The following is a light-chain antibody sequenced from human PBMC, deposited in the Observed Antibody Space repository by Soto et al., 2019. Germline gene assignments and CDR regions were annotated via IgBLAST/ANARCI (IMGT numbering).Light chain of an antibody. CDR2: CAS. J-gene: IGKJ1*01. V-gene: IGKV3-15*01. CDR1: QSVSSN. CDR3: QQHNNRPPWT. Sequence: EIVMTQSPATLSVSPGERATLSCRASQSVSSNLAWYQQKPGQAPRLLMYCASTRATGIPDRFSGSGSGTEFTLTISSLPSEDFAVYYCQQHNNRPPWTFGQGTKVEIK.